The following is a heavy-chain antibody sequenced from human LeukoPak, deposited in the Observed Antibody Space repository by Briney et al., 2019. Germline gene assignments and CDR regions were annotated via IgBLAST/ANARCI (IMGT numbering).Heavy chain of an antibody. CDR1: GFTFSSYW. J-gene: IGHJ6*02. Sequence: PGGSLRLSCAASGFTFSSYWMHWVRQDPGKGREYVSAISSNGGSTYYADSVKGRFTISRDNSKNTLYLQMSSLRAEDTAVYYCVKDRGAPRLAGGAYYYGMDVWGQGTTVTVSS. CDR2: ISSNGGST. V-gene: IGHV3-64D*06. CDR3: VKDRGAPRLAGGAYYYGMDV. D-gene: IGHD2-21*01.